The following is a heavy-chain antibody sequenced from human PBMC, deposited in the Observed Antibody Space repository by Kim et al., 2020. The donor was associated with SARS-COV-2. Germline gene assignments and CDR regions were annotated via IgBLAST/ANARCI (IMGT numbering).Heavy chain of an antibody. V-gene: IGHV3-30*01. J-gene: IGHJ4*02. D-gene: IGHD3-22*01. Sequence: SVKGRFTISRDNSKNTLYLQMNSLRAEDTAVYYCARAQYDSSGYYGIDYWGQGTLVTVSS. CDR3: ARAQYDSSGYYGIDY.